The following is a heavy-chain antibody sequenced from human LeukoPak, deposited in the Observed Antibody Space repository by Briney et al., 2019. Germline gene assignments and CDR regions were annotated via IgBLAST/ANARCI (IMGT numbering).Heavy chain of an antibody. CDR3: TETSRYYYYYGMDV. Sequence: SVKVPCKASGGTFSSYAISWVRQAPGQGLEWMGGIIPIFGTASYAQKFQGRVTITADGSTSTAYMELSSLRSEDTAVYYCTETSRYYYYYGMDVWGQGTTVTVSS. V-gene: IGHV1-69*13. CDR1: GGTFSSYA. CDR2: IIPIFGTA. J-gene: IGHJ6*02.